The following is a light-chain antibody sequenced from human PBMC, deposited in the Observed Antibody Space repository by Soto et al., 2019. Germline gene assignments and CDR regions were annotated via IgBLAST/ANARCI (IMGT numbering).Light chain of an antibody. CDR1: QSISSW. V-gene: IGKV1-5*03. J-gene: IGKJ1*01. Sequence: DIQLSQSPSALSAAVGDRVTITCRASQSISSWLAWYEQKPGQAPKLLIYNASNLQSGVPARCSGSGPGAEFTIAISSLPPDDSATYSCQRSHDPWTSGQAPKV. CDR3: QRSHDPWT. CDR2: NAS.